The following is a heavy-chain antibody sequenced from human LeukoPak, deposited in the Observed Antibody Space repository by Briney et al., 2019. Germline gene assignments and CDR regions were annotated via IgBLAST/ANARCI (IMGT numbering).Heavy chain of an antibody. Sequence: GSLRLSCAASGFTFSSYWMSWVRQAPGKGLEWIGSIYYSGSTYYNPSLKSRVTISVDTSKNQFSLKLSSVTAADTAVYYCARGRNYYFDYWGQGTLVTVSS. CDR3: ARGRNYYFDY. D-gene: IGHD1-14*01. CDR2: IYYSGST. V-gene: IGHV4-39*07. J-gene: IGHJ4*02. CDR1: GFTFSSYW.